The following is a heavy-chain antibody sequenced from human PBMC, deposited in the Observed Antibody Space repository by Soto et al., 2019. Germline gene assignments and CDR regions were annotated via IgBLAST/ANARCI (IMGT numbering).Heavy chain of an antibody. J-gene: IGHJ4*02. CDR1: GFTFSSYS. V-gene: IGHV3-21*01. Sequence: GGSLSLSCAASGFTFSSYSMNWVRQAPGKGLEWVSSISSSSSYIYYADSVKGRFTISRDNAKNSLYLQMNSLRAEDTAVYYCAREGWSDIVVVPAAPNSFDYWGQGTLVTVSS. CDR2: ISSSSSYI. CDR3: AREGWSDIVVVPAAPNSFDY. D-gene: IGHD2-2*01.